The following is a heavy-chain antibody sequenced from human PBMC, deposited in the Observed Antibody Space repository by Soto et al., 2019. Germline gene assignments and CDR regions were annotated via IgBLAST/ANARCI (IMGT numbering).Heavy chain of an antibody. CDR3: AXXXXXXSGSCDN. J-gene: IGHJ4*02. CDR1: GFTFNNYW. Sequence: EVQLVESGGGLVQPGGSLRLSCAASGFTFNNYWMHWVRQAPGKGLVWVSRIKTDGSSPNYADSVEGRFTISSDNAKNTLYLQMNSLRVEDTAVXXXAXXXXXXSGSCDNWGQGTLVTVSS. D-gene: IGHD3-10*01. V-gene: IGHV3-74*01. CDR2: IKTDGSSP.